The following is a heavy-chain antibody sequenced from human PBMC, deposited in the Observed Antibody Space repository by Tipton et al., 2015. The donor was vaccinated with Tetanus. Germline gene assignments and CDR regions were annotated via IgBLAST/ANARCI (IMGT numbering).Heavy chain of an antibody. J-gene: IGHJ3*02. V-gene: IGHV4-59*01. Sequence: TLSLTCSVSDGSSRNYYWSWIRQPPGTGLEWIGNIYSSGSANYNPPLRLQVTISVAASKDRFSLKMISVTPADAAVYYCAGSQSWFAFDIWGQGTSVTFSS. CDR3: AGSQSWFAFDI. CDR1: DGSSRNYY. D-gene: IGHD3-10*01. CDR2: IYSSGSA.